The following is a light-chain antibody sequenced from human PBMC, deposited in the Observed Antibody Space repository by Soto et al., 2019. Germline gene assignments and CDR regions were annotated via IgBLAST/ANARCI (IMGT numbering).Light chain of an antibody. J-gene: IGKJ1*01. CDR2: AAS. CDR1: QGIRND. Sequence: AIQMTQSPSSLSASVGDRVTITCRASQGIRNDLGWYQQKPGKAPKLLIYAASSLQSGVPSRFRGSRSSTDFTLTISSRQPEDFATYYCLQDYNYPWTFGQGTKVEIK. V-gene: IGKV1-6*01. CDR3: LQDYNYPWT.